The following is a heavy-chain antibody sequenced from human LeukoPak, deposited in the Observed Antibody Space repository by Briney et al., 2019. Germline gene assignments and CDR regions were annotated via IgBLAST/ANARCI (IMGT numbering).Heavy chain of an antibody. CDR2: INPNSGGT. V-gene: IGHV1-2*02. CDR3: ARALRRGGSGSSLIDY. CDR1: GYTFTGYY. D-gene: IGHD3-10*01. J-gene: IGHJ4*02. Sequence: ASVKVSCKASGYTFTGYYMHWVRQAPGQGLEWMGWINPNSGGTNYAQKFQGRVTMTRDTSISTAYMELSRLRSDDTAVYYCARALRRGGSGSSLIDYWGQGTLVTVSS.